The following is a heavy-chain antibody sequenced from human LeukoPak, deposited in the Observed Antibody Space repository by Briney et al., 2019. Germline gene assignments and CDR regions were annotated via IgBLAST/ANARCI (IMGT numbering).Heavy chain of an antibody. CDR2: IYTSGST. V-gene: IGHV4-4*07. CDR3: ARFLYSSSWYWFDP. CDR1: GGSISSYY. D-gene: IGHD6-13*01. Sequence: SETLSLTCTVSGGSISSYYWSWIRQPAGRGLEWIGRIYTSGSTNYNPSLKSRVTMSVDTSKNQFSLKLSSVTAADTAVYYCARFLYSSSWYWFDPWGQGTLVTVSS. J-gene: IGHJ5*02.